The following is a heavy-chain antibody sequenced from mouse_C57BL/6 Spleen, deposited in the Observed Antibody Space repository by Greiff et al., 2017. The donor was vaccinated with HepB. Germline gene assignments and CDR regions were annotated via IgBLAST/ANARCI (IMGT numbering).Heavy chain of an antibody. D-gene: IGHD2-4*01. Sequence: VQLQQPGAELVKPGASVKLSCKASGYTFTSYWMHWVKQRPGQGLEWIGMIHPNSGSTNYNEKFKSKATLTVDKSSSTAYMQLSSLTSEDSAVYYCARSFDSMITGYWGQGTTLTVSS. CDR3: ARSFDSMITGY. CDR2: IHPNSGST. CDR1: GYTFTSYW. V-gene: IGHV1-64*01. J-gene: IGHJ2*01.